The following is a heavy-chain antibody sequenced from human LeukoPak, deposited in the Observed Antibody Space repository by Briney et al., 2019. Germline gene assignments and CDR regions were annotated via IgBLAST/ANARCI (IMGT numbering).Heavy chain of an antibody. CDR2: IYYSGST. V-gene: IGHV4-39*07. Sequence: PSETLSLTCTVSGGSISSRSYYWGWIRQPPGRGLEWIGSIYYSGSTYYNPSLKSRVTISVDTSKNQFSLKLSSVTAADTAVYYCAREFHNSGYSSSWYEEGFDYWGQGILVTVSS. CDR3: AREFHNSGYSSSWYEEGFDY. D-gene: IGHD6-13*01. CDR1: GGSISSRSYY. J-gene: IGHJ4*02.